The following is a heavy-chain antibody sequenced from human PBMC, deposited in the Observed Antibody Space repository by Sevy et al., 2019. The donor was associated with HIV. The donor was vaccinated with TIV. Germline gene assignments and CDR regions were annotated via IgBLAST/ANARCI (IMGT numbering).Heavy chain of an antibody. D-gene: IGHD3-22*01. CDR3: ARWGDYYDSSGYHAGDAFDI. CDR2: IYYSGST. V-gene: IGHV4-59*01. CDR1: GGSISSYY. Sequence: SQTLSLTCTVSGGSISSYYWSWIRQPPGKGLEWIGYIYYSGSTNYNPSLKSRVTISVDTSKNQFSLKLGSVTAADTAVYYCARWGDYYDSSGYHAGDAFDIWGQGTMVTVSS. J-gene: IGHJ3*02.